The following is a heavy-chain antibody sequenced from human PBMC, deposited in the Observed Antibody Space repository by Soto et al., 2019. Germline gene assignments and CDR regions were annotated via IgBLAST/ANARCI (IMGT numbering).Heavy chain of an antibody. V-gene: IGHV4-31*03. J-gene: IGHJ4*02. Sequence: SETLSLTCTVSGGSISSVGYYWRWIRQHPGKGLEWIGYIYYSGSTYYNPSLKSRVTISVDTSKNQFSLKLSSVTAADTAVYYCARAELVGATDYWGQGTLVTVSS. D-gene: IGHD1-26*01. CDR1: GGSISSVGYY. CDR2: IYYSGST. CDR3: ARAELVGATDY.